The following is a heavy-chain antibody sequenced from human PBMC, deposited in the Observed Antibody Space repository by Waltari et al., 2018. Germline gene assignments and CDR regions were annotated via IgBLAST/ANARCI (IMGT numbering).Heavy chain of an antibody. V-gene: IGHV3-48*03. CDR3: ARVAVTGSYYWYFDL. J-gene: IGHJ2*01. CDR1: GFTFTSSA. Sequence: EVQLVASGGGLVHPGVSLRLSCTHSGFTFTSSALSWVRQAPGKGLEWISYISTSGSDIYYADSVKGRFTISRDNAKNSLYLQMDSLRAEDTAVYYCARVAVTGSYYWYFDLWGRGTLLTVSS. CDR2: ISTSGSDI. D-gene: IGHD1-26*01.